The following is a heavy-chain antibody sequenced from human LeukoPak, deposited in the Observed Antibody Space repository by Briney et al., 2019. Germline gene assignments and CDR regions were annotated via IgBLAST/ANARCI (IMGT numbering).Heavy chain of an antibody. CDR2: VRFDGSDK. Sequence: GGSLRLSCVASGFSFSHYGMHWVRQAPGKGLEWVAGVRFDGSDKYHEDSVKGRFTISRDTSKNTVYLQMDSLRDDDTAVYYCARDLYDYWGQGTLVTVSS. V-gene: IGHV3-33*01. CDR1: GFSFSHYG. J-gene: IGHJ4*02. D-gene: IGHD3-3*01. CDR3: ARDLYDY.